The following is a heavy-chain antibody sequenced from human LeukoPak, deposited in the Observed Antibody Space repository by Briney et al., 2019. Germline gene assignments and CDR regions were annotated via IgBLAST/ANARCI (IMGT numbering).Heavy chain of an antibody. D-gene: IGHD1-14*01. CDR3: ARENLGPVDC. J-gene: IGHJ4*02. V-gene: IGHV3-48*03. CDR1: GFTFSSYD. Sequence: GGSQRLLCGASGFTFSSYDMWWVRQAPGKGLEWVSYISSSGSTIYYADSVKGRFTISRDNAENSLYLQMKSLRAEDTAVYYCARENLGPVDCWGQGTLVTVSS. CDR2: ISSSGSTI.